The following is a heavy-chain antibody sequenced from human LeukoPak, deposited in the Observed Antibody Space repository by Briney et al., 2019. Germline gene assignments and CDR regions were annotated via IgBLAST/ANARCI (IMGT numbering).Heavy chain of an antibody. Sequence: SETLSLTCTVSGYSISSGYYWGWIRQPPGKGLEWIGSMYHSGSTYYNPSLKSRVTISVDTSKNQVSLKLSSVTAADTAVYYCARESWIGNWFDPWGRGTLVTVSS. V-gene: IGHV4-38-2*02. CDR1: GYSISSGYY. D-gene: IGHD3-10*01. CDR3: ARESWIGNWFDP. J-gene: IGHJ5*02. CDR2: MYHSGST.